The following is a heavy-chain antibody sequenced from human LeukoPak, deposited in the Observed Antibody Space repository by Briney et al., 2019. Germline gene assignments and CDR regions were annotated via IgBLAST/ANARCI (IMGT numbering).Heavy chain of an antibody. D-gene: IGHD3-22*01. V-gene: IGHV5-51*01. CDR1: GYSFTSYW. Sequence: GESLKISCKGSGYSFTSYWIGWVRQMPGKGLEWMGIIYPGDSDTRYSPSFQGQVTMSVDKSTATAYLQWSSLRASDTAIYYCARRMYYYDPSGKHSGAFDIWGQGTVVTVSP. CDR3: ARRMYYYDPSGKHSGAFDI. CDR2: IYPGDSDT. J-gene: IGHJ3*02.